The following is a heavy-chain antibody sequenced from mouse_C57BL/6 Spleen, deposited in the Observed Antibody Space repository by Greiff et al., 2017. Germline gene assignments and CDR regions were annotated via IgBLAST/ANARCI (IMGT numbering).Heavy chain of an antibody. Sequence: QVQLQQSGAELVKPGASVKISCKASGYAFSSYWMNWVKQRPGKGLEWIGQIYPGDGDTNYNGKFKGKATLTADKSSSTAYMQLSRLTSEYSAVYFCARDYYGRLDYWGQGTTLTVSA. CDR2: IYPGDGDT. CDR1: GYAFSSYW. CDR3: ARDYYGRLDY. V-gene: IGHV1-80*01. D-gene: IGHD1-1*01. J-gene: IGHJ2*01.